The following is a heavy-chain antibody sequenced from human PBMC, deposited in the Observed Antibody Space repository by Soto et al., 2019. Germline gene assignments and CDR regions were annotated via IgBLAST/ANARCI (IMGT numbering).Heavy chain of an antibody. V-gene: IGHV4-31*03. CDR3: ARHTWLAFPYFDY. J-gene: IGHJ4*02. CDR1: GGSISSGGYY. Sequence: SETLSLTCTVSGGSISSGGYYWSWIRQHPGKGLEWIGYIYYSGSTNYNPSLKSRVTISVDTSKNQFSLKLSSVTAADTAVYYCARHTWLAFPYFDYWGQGTLVTVSS. CDR2: IYYSGST. D-gene: IGHD6-19*01.